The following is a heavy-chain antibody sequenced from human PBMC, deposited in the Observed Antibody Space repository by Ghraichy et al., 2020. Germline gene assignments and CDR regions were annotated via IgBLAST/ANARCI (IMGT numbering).Heavy chain of an antibody. V-gene: IGHV1-2*02. CDR2: INPNSGGT. D-gene: IGHD2-8*01. CDR3: ARDLGDIPTNAGNWFDP. J-gene: IGHJ5*02. CDR1: GYTFTGYY. Sequence: ASVKVSCKASGYTFTGYYMHWVRQAPGQGLEWMGWINPNSGGTNYAQKFQGRVTMTRDTSISTAYMELSRLRSDDTAVYYCARDLGDIPTNAGNWFDPWGQGTLVTVSS.